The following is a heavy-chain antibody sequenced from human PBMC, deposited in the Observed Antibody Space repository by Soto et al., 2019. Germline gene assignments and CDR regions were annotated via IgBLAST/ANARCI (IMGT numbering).Heavy chain of an antibody. V-gene: IGHV3-30-3*01. J-gene: IGHJ4*02. D-gene: IGHD2-15*01. CDR1: GFTFSSYA. Sequence: QVQLVESGGGVVQPGRSLRLSCAASGFTFSSYAMHWVRQAPGKGLEWVAVISHDGSNKYYADSVKGRFTISRDNSENTLYLQMNSLRAEDTAVYYCARVPSSSGRAHFDYWGQGTLVTVSS. CDR2: ISHDGSNK. CDR3: ARVPSSSGRAHFDY.